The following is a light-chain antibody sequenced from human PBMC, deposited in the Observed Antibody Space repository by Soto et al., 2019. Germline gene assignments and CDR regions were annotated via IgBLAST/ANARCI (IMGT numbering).Light chain of an antibody. CDR2: SNN. V-gene: IGLV1-44*01. Sequence: QSVLTQPPSASGTPGQRVIISCSGSSSNIGSNTVNWYQQFPGTAPRLPIYSNNQRPSGVPDRFSGSKSDTSASLAISGLQSEDEAEFYCVAWDDSLNAVVFGGGTKVTVL. CDR3: VAWDDSLNAVV. CDR1: SSNIGSNT. J-gene: IGLJ2*01.